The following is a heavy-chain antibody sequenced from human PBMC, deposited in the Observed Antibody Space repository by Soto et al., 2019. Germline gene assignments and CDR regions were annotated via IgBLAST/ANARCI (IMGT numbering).Heavy chain of an antibody. CDR1: GFTFSSYG. CDR2: IWYDGSNK. CDR3: ARESDIVVVPAAVDV. J-gene: IGHJ6*02. V-gene: IGHV3-33*01. D-gene: IGHD2-2*01. Sequence: QVQLVESGGGVVQPGRSLRLSCAASGFTFSSYGMHWVRQAPGKGLEWAAVIWYDGSNKYYADSVKGRFTISRDNSKNTLYLQMNSLRAEDTAVYYCARESDIVVVPAAVDVWGQGTTVTVSS.